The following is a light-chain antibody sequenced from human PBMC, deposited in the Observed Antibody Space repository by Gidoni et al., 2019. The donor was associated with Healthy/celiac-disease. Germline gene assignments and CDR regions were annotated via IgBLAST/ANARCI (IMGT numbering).Light chain of an antibody. CDR3: SSYTSSSTLVV. V-gene: IGLV2-14*01. J-gene: IGLJ2*01. CDR2: EVR. Sequence: QSALTQPASVSGYPGQSITISCTGTSSDVGGYNYVSWYKHHPGKAPKLMIYEVRNRPSGVSNRFSGSKSGNTASLTISGLQAEDEADYYCSSYTSSSTLVVFGGGTKLTVL. CDR1: SSDVGGYNY.